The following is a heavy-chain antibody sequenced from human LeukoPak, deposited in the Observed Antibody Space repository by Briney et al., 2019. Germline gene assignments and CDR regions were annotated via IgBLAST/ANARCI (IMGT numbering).Heavy chain of an antibody. V-gene: IGHV1-18*01. CDR3: ARDAADTVRGGDY. Sequence: ASMKVSCKTSGYSFTSYGIRWVRQAPGQGLEWMGWISANSGNTNYAQKLQGRVTMTTDTSTSTAYTELRRLRSDDTAVYFCARDAADTVRGGDYWGQGSLVTVSS. CDR1: GYSFTSYG. D-gene: IGHD5-18*01. CDR2: ISANSGNT. J-gene: IGHJ4*02.